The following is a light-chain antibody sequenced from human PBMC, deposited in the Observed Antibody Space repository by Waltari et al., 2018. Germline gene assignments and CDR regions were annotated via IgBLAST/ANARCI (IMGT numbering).Light chain of an antibody. J-gene: IGLJ2*01. CDR1: VLAKQY. Sequence: SYELTQPSSVSVSPGQTARITCSGDVLAKQYARWLQQKPGQAPLVVIYKDSERPSGIPERFSGSSSGTTVTLTVSGAQVDDEADYYCYSAADNSLVFGGGTKLTVL. CDR3: YSAADNSLV. CDR2: KDS. V-gene: IGLV3-27*01.